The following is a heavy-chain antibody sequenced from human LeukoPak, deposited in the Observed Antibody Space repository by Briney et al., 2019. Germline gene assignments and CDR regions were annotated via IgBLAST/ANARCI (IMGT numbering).Heavy chain of an antibody. CDR1: GFTFSSYA. CDR2: ISSNGGST. CDR3: AKDRSRFVVVAATDY. J-gene: IGHJ4*02. Sequence: GGSLRLSCAASGFTFSSYAMHWVRQAPGKGLEYVSAISSNGGSTYYANSVKGRFTISRDNSKNTLYLQMNSLRAEDTAVYYCAKDRSRFVVVAATDYWGQGTLVTVSS. V-gene: IGHV3-64*01. D-gene: IGHD2-15*01.